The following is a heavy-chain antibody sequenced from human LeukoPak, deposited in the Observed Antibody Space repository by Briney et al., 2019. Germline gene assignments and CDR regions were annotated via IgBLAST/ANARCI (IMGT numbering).Heavy chain of an antibody. V-gene: IGHV1-2*02. Sequence: ASVKVSCKASGYTFSDYYIHWVRQAPGQGLEWMGWTNPNSGGTNYAQKFQGRVTMTRDTSISTAYMELSRLRSDDTAVYYCARVLGIAARYYYYYYMDVWGKGTTVTVSS. CDR1: GYTFSDYY. CDR2: TNPNSGGT. CDR3: ARVLGIAARYYYYYYMDV. J-gene: IGHJ6*03. D-gene: IGHD6-6*01.